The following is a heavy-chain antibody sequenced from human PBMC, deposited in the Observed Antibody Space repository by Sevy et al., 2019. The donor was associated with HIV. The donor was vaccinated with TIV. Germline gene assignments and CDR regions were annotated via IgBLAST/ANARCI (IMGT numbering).Heavy chain of an antibody. V-gene: IGHV3-7*01. D-gene: IGHD3-10*01. CDR3: ARDSMPTVQGIIITPYYYGMDL. CDR2: IKQDMSEK. Sequence: GGSLRLSCAASGFTFSSYWMTWVRQAPGKGLEWVANIKQDMSEKYYADSVKGRFTISRDNARNSLFLQMESLRAEDTAVYYCARDSMPTVQGIIITPYYYGMDLWGQGTTVTVSS. CDR1: GFTFSSYW. J-gene: IGHJ6*02.